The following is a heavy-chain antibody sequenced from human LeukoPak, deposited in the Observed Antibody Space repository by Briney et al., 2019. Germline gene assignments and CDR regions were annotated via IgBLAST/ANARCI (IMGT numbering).Heavy chain of an antibody. CDR3: ARVDGSGSYSRDY. D-gene: IGHD3-10*01. CDR2: ISSSSSYI. CDR1: GFTFSSYG. Sequence: GGSLRLSCAASGFTFSSYGMNWVREAPGEGLGWVSSISSSSSYIYYTDSVKGGFTISRDNAKNSLYLQMNSLRAEDTAVYYCARVDGSGSYSRDYWGQGTLVTVSS. J-gene: IGHJ4*02. V-gene: IGHV3-21*01.